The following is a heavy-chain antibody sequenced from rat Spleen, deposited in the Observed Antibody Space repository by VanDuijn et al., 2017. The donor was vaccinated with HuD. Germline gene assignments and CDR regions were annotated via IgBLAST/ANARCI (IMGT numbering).Heavy chain of an antibody. CDR3: GGAGYLRDWYFDF. Sequence: EVQLVESGGGLVQPGRSMQLSCAASGFTFSNYDMAWVRQAPTKGLEWVASISYDGSSTYYRDSVKGRFTISRDNAKSTLYLQMDSLRSEDTAPYFGGGAGYLRDWYFDFWGPGTMGAGSS. CDR1: GFTFSNYD. J-gene: IGHJ1*01. V-gene: IGHV5-20*01. CDR2: ISYDGSST. D-gene: IGHD2-2*01.